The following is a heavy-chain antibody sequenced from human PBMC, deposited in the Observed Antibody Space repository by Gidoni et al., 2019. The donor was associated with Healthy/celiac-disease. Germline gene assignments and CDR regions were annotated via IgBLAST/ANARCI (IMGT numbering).Heavy chain of an antibody. Sequence: EVQLLEYGGGLVQPGGYLRLPCAASVLAFSSYAMSWARQALGKGLVWVSGISGSGGSTYYADSVKGRFTISRDKSKNTLYLQMNSLRAEDTAVYYCAKESTEGAFIDYWGQGTLVTVSS. CDR2: ISGSGGST. CDR1: VLAFSSYA. D-gene: IGHD3-16*01. V-gene: IGHV3-23*01. J-gene: IGHJ4*02. CDR3: AKESTEGAFIDY.